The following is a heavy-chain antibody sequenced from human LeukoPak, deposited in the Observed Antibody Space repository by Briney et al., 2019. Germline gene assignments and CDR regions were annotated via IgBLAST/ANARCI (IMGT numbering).Heavy chain of an antibody. CDR2: IYYNGST. J-gene: IGHJ6*03. CDR1: GGSISSYY. D-gene: IGHD5-18*01. CDR3: AGGSYDYYYMDV. V-gene: IGHV4-59*01. Sequence: PSETLSLTCTVSGGSISSYYWSWIRQPPGKGLEWIGYIYYNGSTNYNPSLKSRVTISVDTSKNQFSPKLTSVTAADTAVYYCAGGSYDYYYMDVWGKGTTVTVSS.